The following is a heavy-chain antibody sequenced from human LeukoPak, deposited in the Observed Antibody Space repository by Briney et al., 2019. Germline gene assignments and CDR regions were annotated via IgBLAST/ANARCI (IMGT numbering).Heavy chain of an antibody. Sequence: GGSLRLSCAASGFTFSSYSMNWVRQAPGKGLEWVSYISSSSNTIYYADSVKGRFTISRDNAKNSLFLQMNSLSDDDTSVYYCARAVTVVTRGGLVSDYWGQGTLVTVSS. CDR3: ARAVTVVTRGGLVSDY. V-gene: IGHV3-48*02. J-gene: IGHJ4*02. D-gene: IGHD2-21*02. CDR2: ISSSSNTI. CDR1: GFTFSSYS.